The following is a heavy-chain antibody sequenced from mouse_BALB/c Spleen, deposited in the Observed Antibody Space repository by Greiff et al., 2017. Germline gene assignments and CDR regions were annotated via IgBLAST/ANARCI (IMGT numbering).Heavy chain of an antibody. Sequence: VQLKQPGAELVKPGASVKLSCTASGFNITDTYMHWVKQRPEQGLEWIGRIDPANGNTKYDPKFQGKATITADTSSNTAYLQLSSLTSEDTAVYYCAITIYDGYYEAYWGQGTLVTVSA. CDR2: IDPANGNT. CDR3: AITIYDGYYEAY. CDR1: GFNITDTY. D-gene: IGHD2-3*01. V-gene: IGHV14-3*02. J-gene: IGHJ3*01.